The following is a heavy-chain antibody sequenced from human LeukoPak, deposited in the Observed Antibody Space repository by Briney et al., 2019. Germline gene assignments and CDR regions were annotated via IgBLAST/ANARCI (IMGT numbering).Heavy chain of an antibody. J-gene: IGHJ4*02. V-gene: IGHV4-30-2*02. CDR2: IYHSGST. CDR3: ARLEFREGFY. CDR1: GGSISSGGYY. Sequence: SETLSLTCTVSGGSISSGGYYWSWIRQPPGKGLEWIGYIYHSGSTYYNPSLKSRVTISVDTSKNQFSLKLSSVTAADTAVYYCARLEFREGFYWGQGTLVTVSS. D-gene: IGHD3-3*01.